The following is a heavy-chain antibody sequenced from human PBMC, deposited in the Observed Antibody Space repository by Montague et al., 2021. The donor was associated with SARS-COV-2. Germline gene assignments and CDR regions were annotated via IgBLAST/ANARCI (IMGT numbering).Heavy chain of an antibody. CDR2: MYYSGST. CDR3: ARDFDY. Sequence: SETLSLTCTVSGGSISNYYWSWIRQPPGGGLEWIGYMYYSGSTKYNPSLESRVTLSVDTSKNQFSLKLSSVTAADTAVYYCARDFDYWGQGTLVTVSS. J-gene: IGHJ4*02. CDR1: GGSISNYY. V-gene: IGHV4-59*01.